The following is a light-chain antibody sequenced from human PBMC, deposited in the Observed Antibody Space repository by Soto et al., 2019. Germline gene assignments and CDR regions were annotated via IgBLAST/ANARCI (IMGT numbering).Light chain of an antibody. CDR2: GNS. V-gene: IGLV1-40*01. Sequence: QSVLTQPPSVSGAPGQRVTISCTGSSSNIGAGYDVHWYQQLPGTAPKLLIYGNSNRPSGVPERFSGSKYGTSASLAITGLEAEDEADDCFQFYDIILSGVVFGGGSKLTVL. CDR1: SSNIGAGYD. CDR3: QFYDIILSGVV. J-gene: IGLJ2*01.